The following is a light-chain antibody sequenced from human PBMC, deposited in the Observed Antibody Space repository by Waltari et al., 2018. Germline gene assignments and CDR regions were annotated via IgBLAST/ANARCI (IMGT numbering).Light chain of an antibody. J-gene: IGKJ2*01. V-gene: IGKV1-39*01. CDR3: QQYNNWPRT. CDR1: QSISSY. CDR2: AAS. Sequence: DIQMTQSPSSLSASVGDRVSITCRAGQSISSYLNWYQQKPGKAPKLVIFAASSLQSGVPSRFSGSGSGTEFTLTISSLQSEDFAVYYCQQYNNWPRTFGQGTKLEIK.